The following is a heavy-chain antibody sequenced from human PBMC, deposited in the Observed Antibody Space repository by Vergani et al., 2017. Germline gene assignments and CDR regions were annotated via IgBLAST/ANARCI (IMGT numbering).Heavy chain of an antibody. J-gene: IGHJ4*02. CDR2: IYSGGST. CDR1: GFTFSSYA. CDR3: AKRYQLLHFDY. D-gene: IGHD2-2*01. V-gene: IGHV3-23*05. Sequence: EVQLLESGGGLVQPGGSLRLSCAASGFTFSSYAMSWVRQAPGKGLEWVSAIYSGGSTYYADSVKGRFTISRDNSKNTLYLQMNSLRAEDTAVYYCAKRYQLLHFDYWGQGTLVTVSS.